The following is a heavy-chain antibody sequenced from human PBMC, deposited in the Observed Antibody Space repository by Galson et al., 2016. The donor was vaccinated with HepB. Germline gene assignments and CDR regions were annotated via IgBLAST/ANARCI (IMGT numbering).Heavy chain of an antibody. CDR3: ARESSGHDYDFDL. V-gene: IGHV3-74*01. CDR1: GFTFSTYW. J-gene: IGHJ3*01. D-gene: IGHD5-12*01. Sequence: SLRLSCAASGFTFSTYWMHWVRQAPGKGLVWVSQINSDGSDANYADSVKGRFTISRDNAKKSLYLQMSSLRADDTAIYYCARESSGHDYDFDLWGQGTMVTVSS. CDR2: INSDGSDA.